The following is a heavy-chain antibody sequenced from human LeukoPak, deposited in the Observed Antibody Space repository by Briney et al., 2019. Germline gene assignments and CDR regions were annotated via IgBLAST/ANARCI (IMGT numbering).Heavy chain of an antibody. CDR2: IIPIFGTA. V-gene: IGHV1-69*06. CDR3: ARAPGDSSGYYYFDY. CDR1: GGTFSSYA. D-gene: IGHD3-22*01. J-gene: IGHJ4*02. Sequence: ASVKVSCKASGGTFSSYAISWVRQAPGQGLEWMGGIIPIFGTANYAQKFQGRVTITADKSTSTAYMELSSLRSEDTAVYYCARAPGDSSGYYYFDYWGQGTLVTVSS.